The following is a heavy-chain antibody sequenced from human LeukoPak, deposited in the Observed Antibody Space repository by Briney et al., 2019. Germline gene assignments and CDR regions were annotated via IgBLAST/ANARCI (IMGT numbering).Heavy chain of an antibody. D-gene: IGHD6-19*01. CDR2: INPSSGST. CDR1: GYTFTSYY. CDR3: VRSLITVAGYNWLDP. J-gene: IGHJ5*02. V-gene: IGHV1-46*01. Sequence: ASVKVSCKASGYTFTSYYVHCVRQAPGQGLEWMGIINPSSGSTTYAQKFQGRVTMTRDTSTSTVYMELSSLRSEDTAVYYCVRSLITVAGYNWLDPWGQGTLVTVSS.